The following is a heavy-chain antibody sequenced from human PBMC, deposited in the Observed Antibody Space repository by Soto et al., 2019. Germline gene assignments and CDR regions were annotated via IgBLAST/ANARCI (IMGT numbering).Heavy chain of an antibody. Sequence: GGSLRLSCAASGFTVRGSAMHWVRQVKGGGLEWVAGIYGSGAVGYVGAVRGRFTISRDVAKNSLHLQMNSLTLEDTALYYCVGEILSGGADVW. D-gene: IGHD3-10*01. CDR1: GFTVRGSA. J-gene: IGHJ6*01. CDR2: IYGSGAV. CDR3: VGEILSGGADV. V-gene: IGHV3-9*01.